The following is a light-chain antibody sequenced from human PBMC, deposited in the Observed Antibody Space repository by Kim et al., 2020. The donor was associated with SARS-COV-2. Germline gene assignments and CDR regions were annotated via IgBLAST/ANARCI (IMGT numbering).Light chain of an antibody. CDR1: SLRKYY. V-gene: IGLV3-19*02. CDR3: NSWDTTGESLV. Sequence: SSELTQDPAVSVALGQTVRITCQGDSLRKYYATWYQQKPGQAPVRVLYAKNNRPPGIPDRFSGSSSGNTASLTITGALAEDEADYYCNSWDTTGESLVFGGGTKLTVL. J-gene: IGLJ3*02. CDR2: AKN.